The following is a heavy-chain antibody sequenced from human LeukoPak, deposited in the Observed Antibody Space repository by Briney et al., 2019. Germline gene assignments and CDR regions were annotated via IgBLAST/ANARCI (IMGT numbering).Heavy chain of an antibody. J-gene: IGHJ3*02. CDR2: ISGSGGST. CDR1: GFTFSSYA. V-gene: IGHV3-23*01. Sequence: GGSLRLSCAASGFTFSSYAMSWVRQAPGKGLEWVSAISGSGGSTYYGDSVKGRFTISRDNSKNTLYLQMNSLRAEDTAVYYCAKDSDGDYVRPSAFDIWGQGTMVTVSS. CDR3: AKDSDGDYVRPSAFDI. D-gene: IGHD4-17*01.